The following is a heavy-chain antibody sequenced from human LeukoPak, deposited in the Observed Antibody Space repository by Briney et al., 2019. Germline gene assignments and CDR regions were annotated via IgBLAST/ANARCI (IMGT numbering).Heavy chain of an antibody. CDR3: VRRAGAYSHPYDY. V-gene: IGHV3-53*01. J-gene: IGHJ4*02. Sequence: GGSLRLSCAASGFTFSSYAMSWVRQAPGKGLEWVSFIYSGGSTHYSDSVKGRFTISRDNSKNTLYLQMNSLRAEDTAVYYCVRRAGAYSHPYDYWGQGTLVTVSS. CDR1: GFTFSSYA. CDR2: IYSGGST. D-gene: IGHD4/OR15-4a*01.